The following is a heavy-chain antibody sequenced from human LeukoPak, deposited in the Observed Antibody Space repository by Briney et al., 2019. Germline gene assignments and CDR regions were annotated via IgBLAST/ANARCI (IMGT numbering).Heavy chain of an antibody. CDR3: AKRVYGDYVAFDI. CDR2: INAGTGNT. D-gene: IGHD4-17*01. V-gene: IGHV1-3*01. J-gene: IGHJ3*02. CDR1: GHTCTSYS. Sequence: ASVKVSCKASGHTCTSYSMHWVRQAPGQRLEWMGWINAGTGNTKYSQKFQGRVTITRDTSASTAYMELSSLRSEDTAVYYCAKRVYGDYVAFDIWGQGTMVTVSS.